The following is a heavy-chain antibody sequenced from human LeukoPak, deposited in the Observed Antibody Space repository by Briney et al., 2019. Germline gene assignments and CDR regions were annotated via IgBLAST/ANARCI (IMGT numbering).Heavy chain of an antibody. J-gene: IGHJ4*02. CDR2: IKQDGSEK. Sequence: PGGSLRLSCAASEFTFSSYWMSWVRQAPGKGLEWVANIKQDGSEKYYVDSVKGRFTISRDNAKNSLYLQMNSLRAEDTAVYYCARDAGSGWSSFDYWGQGTLVTVSS. CDR1: EFTFSSYW. D-gene: IGHD6-19*01. CDR3: ARDAGSGWSSFDY. V-gene: IGHV3-7*05.